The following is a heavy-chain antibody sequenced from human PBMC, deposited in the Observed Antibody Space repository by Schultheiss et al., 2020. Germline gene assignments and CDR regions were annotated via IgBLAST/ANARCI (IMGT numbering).Heavy chain of an antibody. J-gene: IGHJ6*02. D-gene: IGHD1-26*01. V-gene: IGHV4-61*08. CDR2: IYTSGST. CDR3: AREGGSFYYGMDV. CDR1: GGSISSGGYS. Sequence: SETLSLTCTVSGGSISSGGYSWSWIRQPPGKGLEWIGYIYTSGSTTYNPSLKSRVTISVDTSKKKFSMKLSSVTAADTAVYYCAREGGSFYYGMDVWGQGTTVTVSS.